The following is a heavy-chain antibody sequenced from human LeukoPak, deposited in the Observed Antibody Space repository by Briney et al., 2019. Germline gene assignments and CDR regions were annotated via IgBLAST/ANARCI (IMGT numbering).Heavy chain of an antibody. CDR1: GFSVCSNY. J-gene: IGHJ4*01. CDR3: ARGISTAGWLDC. CDR2: LYSGGST. Sequence: GGSLRLSCAASGFSVCSNYMSWVRQAPGKGLEWVSVLYSGGSTYYADSVKGRFTISRDDSKNTLYLLMNSLRGDDTAVYYCARGISTAGWLDCWGRTTLVAVSS. V-gene: IGHV3-53*01. D-gene: IGHD6-19*01.